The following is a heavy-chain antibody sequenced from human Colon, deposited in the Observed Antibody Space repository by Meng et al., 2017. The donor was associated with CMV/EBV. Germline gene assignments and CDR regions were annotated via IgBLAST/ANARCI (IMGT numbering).Heavy chain of an antibody. CDR3: ARGSISGVTYWEY. J-gene: IGHJ4*02. Sequence: GESLKISCVVSGFTFRSYWMTWVRQAPGKGLEWVANIKQDGSEKQYADSVQGRFTISRDNAKNSLDLQMNSLRADDTAVYFCARGSISGVTYWEYWGRGTLVTVSS. CDR1: GFTFRSYW. CDR2: IKQDGSEK. D-gene: IGHD1-26*01. V-gene: IGHV3-7*01.